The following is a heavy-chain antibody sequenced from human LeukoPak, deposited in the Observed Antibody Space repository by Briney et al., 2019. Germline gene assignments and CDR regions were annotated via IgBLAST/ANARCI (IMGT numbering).Heavy chain of an antibody. Sequence: AVTVSCQPSGYAFSHYSLHWLQQAAAKGLNWMEWINPNSGATNYAQKFQGRVTMTRDTSVSTAYLELTRLTSDDAAVYYCSTEDKYCTSATCVDYWGQGTLVTVSS. J-gene: IGHJ4*02. CDR1: GYAFSHYS. CDR2: INPNSGAT. V-gene: IGHV1-2*02. D-gene: IGHD2-8*01. CDR3: STEDKYCTSATCVDY.